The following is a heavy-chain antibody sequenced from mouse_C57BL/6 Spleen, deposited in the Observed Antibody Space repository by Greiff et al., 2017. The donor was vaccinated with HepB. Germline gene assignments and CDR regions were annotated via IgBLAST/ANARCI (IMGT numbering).Heavy chain of an antibody. CDR2: IDPENGDT. D-gene: IGHD1-1*01. J-gene: IGHJ2*01. Sequence: EVKLMESGAELVRPGASVKLSCTASGFNIKDDYMHWVKQRPEQGLEWIGWIDPENGDTEYASKFQGKATITADTSSNTAYLQLSSLTSEDTAVYYCTYFIYYWGQGTTLTVSS. CDR3: TYFIYY. V-gene: IGHV14-4*01. CDR1: GFNIKDDY.